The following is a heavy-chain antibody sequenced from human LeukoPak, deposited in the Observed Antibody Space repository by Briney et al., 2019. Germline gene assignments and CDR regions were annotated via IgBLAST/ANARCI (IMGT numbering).Heavy chain of an antibody. Sequence: SETLSLTCAVYGGSFSGYYWSWIRQPPGKGLEWIGEINHSGSTYYNPSLKSRVTISVDTSKNQFSLKLSSVTAADTAVYYCARDSSGYYTPFDYWGQGTLVTVSS. J-gene: IGHJ4*02. V-gene: IGHV4-34*01. CDR1: GGSFSGYY. D-gene: IGHD3-22*01. CDR2: INHSGST. CDR3: ARDSSGYYTPFDY.